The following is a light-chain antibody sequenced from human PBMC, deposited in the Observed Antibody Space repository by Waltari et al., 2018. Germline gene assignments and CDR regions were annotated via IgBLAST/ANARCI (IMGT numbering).Light chain of an antibody. CDR2: SDS. CDR1: RTGSKR. Sequence: SYVLTQPPSESVAPGEAARITCGGDRTGSKRVHWYQQKPGQAPTLVIYSDSDRPAGIPERFSGYNSGNTATLTITRVEAGDEAEYYCQVWDGATDQVVFGGGTELTVL. V-gene: IGLV3-21*04. J-gene: IGLJ2*01. CDR3: QVWDGATDQVV.